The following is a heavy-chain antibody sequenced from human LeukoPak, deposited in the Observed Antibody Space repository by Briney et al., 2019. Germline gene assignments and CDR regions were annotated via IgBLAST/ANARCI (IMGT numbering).Heavy chain of an antibody. CDR2: FSGSGGST. Sequence: GGSLRLSCAASGFTFSSYAMNWVRQAPGKGLEWVSGFSGSGGSTDYADSVKGRFTISRDISKNTLSLQMNSLRAEDTAVYYCAVRAPAISGSFYINDYWGQGTQDTDSS. D-gene: IGHD1-26*01. J-gene: IGHJ4*02. CDR1: GFTFSSYA. V-gene: IGHV3-23*01. CDR3: AVRAPAISGSFYINDY.